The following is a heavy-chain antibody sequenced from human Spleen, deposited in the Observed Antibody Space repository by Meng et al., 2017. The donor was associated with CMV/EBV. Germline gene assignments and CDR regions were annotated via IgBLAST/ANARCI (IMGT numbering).Heavy chain of an antibody. CDR1: GGSFSGYY. J-gene: IGHJ3*02. CDR2: INHSGST. CDR3: ARAWGYWAFDI. Sequence: SETLSLTCAVYGGSFSGYYWSWIRQPPGKGLEWIGEINHSGSTNYNPSLKSRVTISVDTSKNQFSLKLSSVTAADTAVYYCARAWGYWAFDIWGQGTMVTVSS. V-gene: IGHV4-34*01. D-gene: IGHD3-22*01.